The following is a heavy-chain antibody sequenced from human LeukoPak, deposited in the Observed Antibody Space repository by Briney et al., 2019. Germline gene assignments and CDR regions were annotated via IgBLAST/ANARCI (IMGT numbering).Heavy chain of an antibody. V-gene: IGHV4-34*01. CDR3: ARDPTSEISVPYYFDD. CDR2: VNHRGMT. CDR1: GGSFTGYH. J-gene: IGHJ4*02. Sequence: SETLSLTCGVYGGSFTGYHWNWIRQAPGKGLQWIGEVNHRGMTNCNPSLKSRVIISADTSKNQFSLKLESVTAADTAMYYCARDPTSEISVPYYFDDWGQGTLVTVS. D-gene: IGHD5/OR15-5a*01.